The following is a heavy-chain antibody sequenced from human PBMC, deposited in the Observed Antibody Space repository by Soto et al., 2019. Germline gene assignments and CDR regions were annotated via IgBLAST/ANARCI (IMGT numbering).Heavy chain of an antibody. CDR2: FYSGGST. D-gene: IGHD2-2*01. V-gene: IGHV3-66*01. Sequence: EVQLVESGGGLAQPGGSLRLSCAASGITVSARFMSWVRQAPGKGLEWVSIFYSGGSTYYADSVKGRFTISRDNSKNTLYLQMSSLRAEDTAVYYCASRPGEVGPPDMYPLDYWGQGTLVTVSS. CDR3: ASRPGEVGPPDMYPLDY. CDR1: GITVSARF. J-gene: IGHJ4*03.